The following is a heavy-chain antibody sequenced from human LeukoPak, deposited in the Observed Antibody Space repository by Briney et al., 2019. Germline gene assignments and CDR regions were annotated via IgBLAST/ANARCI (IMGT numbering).Heavy chain of an antibody. CDR3: ARATLSYYYDSSGYYYDY. Sequence: SQTLSLTCTVSGGSISSGDYYWSWIRQPPGKGLEWIGYIYYSGSTYYNPSLKSRVTISVDTSKNQFSLKLSSVTAADTAEYYCARATLSYYYDSSGYYYDYWGQGTLVTVSS. D-gene: IGHD3-22*01. V-gene: IGHV4-30-4*01. CDR2: IYYSGST. J-gene: IGHJ4*02. CDR1: GGSISSGDYY.